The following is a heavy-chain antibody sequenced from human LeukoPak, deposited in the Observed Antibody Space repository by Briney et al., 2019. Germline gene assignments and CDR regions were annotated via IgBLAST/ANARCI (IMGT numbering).Heavy chain of an antibody. CDR2: IIPIFGTA. Sequence: SVKVSCKASGGTFSSYAISWVRQAPGQGLEWMGGIIPIFGTANYAQKFQGRVTITTDESTSTAYMELSSLRSEDTAVYYCARNRVGKRSLTWFDPWGQGTLVTVSS. CDR3: ARNRVGKRSLTWFDP. J-gene: IGHJ5*02. V-gene: IGHV1-69*05. CDR1: GGTFSSYA. D-gene: IGHD1-26*01.